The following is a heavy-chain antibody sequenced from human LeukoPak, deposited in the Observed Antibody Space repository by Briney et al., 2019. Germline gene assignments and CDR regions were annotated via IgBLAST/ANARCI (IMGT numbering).Heavy chain of an antibody. CDR1: GGSISSGGYY. D-gene: IGHD1-26*01. V-gene: IGHV4-31*03. Sequence: SQTLSLTCTVSGGSISSGGYYWSWIRQHPGKGLEWIGYIYYSGSTSYNPSLKSRVTISVDTSKNQFSLKLSSVAAADTAVYYCAIARSGSYFFRFDYWGQGILVTVSS. J-gene: IGHJ4*02. CDR3: AIARSGSYFFRFDY. CDR2: IYYSGST.